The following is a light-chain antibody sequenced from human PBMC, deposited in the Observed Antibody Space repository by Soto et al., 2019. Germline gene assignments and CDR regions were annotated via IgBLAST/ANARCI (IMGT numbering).Light chain of an antibody. CDR2: RDS. CDR3: QVWDRSTYVV. V-gene: IGLV3-9*01. J-gene: IGLJ2*01. CDR1: NIGSKN. Sequence: SYELTQPLSVSVALGQTARITCGGNNIGSKNVHWYQQKPGQAPVLVIYRDSNRPSGIPERFSGSNSGHTATLTISRAQAGDEGDYYCQVWDRSTYVVFGGGTKLTVL.